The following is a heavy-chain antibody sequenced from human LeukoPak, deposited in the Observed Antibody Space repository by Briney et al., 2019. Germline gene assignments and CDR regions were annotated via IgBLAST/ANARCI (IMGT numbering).Heavy chain of an antibody. Sequence: PGGSLRLSCVDSGFTSTTYAMSWVRQAPGMGLEWVSTIRRSGDSTYYADSVRGRFTISRDTSKNTLYLQMNSLRADDTAIYFCAKSLSAYYFDQWGQGTLVTVSS. D-gene: IGHD3-3*01. CDR1: GFTSTTYA. V-gene: IGHV3-23*01. CDR3: AKSLSAYYFDQ. J-gene: IGHJ4*02. CDR2: IRRSGDST.